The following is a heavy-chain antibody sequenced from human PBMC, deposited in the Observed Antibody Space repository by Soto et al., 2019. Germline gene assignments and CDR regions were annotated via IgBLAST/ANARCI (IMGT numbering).Heavy chain of an antibody. CDR1: GGSETRYW. V-gene: IGHV5-51*07. CDR2: IYPGDSDT. CDR3: ASMGPKAARLAY. D-gene: IGHD6-6*01. J-gene: IGHJ4*02. Sequence: GCGGSETRYWSASYHQMPGKGLEWVGIIYPGDSDTRYSPSFQGQVTISADKSISTAYLQWSRMKASDTAMYYCASMGPKAARLAYWGQGTLVPVSS.